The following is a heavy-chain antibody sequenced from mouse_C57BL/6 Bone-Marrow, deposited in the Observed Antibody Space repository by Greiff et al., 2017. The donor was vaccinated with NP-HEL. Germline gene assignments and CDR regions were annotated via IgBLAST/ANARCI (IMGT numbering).Heavy chain of an antibody. Sequence: EVQLVESGGGLVKPGGSLKLSCAASGFTFSSYAMSWVRQTPEKRLEWVATISDGGSYTYYPDNVKGRFTISRDNAKNNLYLQMSHLKSEDTAMYYCAREYYGSDAMDYWGQGTSVTVSS. J-gene: IGHJ4*01. D-gene: IGHD1-1*01. CDR2: ISDGGSYT. CDR3: AREYYGSDAMDY. V-gene: IGHV5-4*01. CDR1: GFTFSSYA.